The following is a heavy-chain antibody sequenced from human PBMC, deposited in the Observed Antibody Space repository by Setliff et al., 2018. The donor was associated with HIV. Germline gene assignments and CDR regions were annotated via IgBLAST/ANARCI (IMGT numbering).Heavy chain of an antibody. Sequence: PSETLSLTCAVYGGSFSGYYWSWIRQPPGKGLEWIGEINHSGSTNYNPSLKSRVTISLDTSKNQFSLRLISVTAADTAVYYCAKVAVMGYCSTTSCQNWFDPWGQGTLVTVSS. V-gene: IGHV4-34*01. D-gene: IGHD2-2*01. J-gene: IGHJ5*02. CDR2: INHSGST. CDR3: AKVAVMGYCSTTSCQNWFDP. CDR1: GGSFSGYY.